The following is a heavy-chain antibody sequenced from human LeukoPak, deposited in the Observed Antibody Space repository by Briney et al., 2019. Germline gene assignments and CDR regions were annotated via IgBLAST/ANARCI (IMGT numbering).Heavy chain of an antibody. CDR3: ARDKTDDRGLDP. CDR2: ISYDGSNK. J-gene: IGHJ5*02. V-gene: IGHV3-30*03. Sequence: PGGSLRLSCAASGFTFSSYGMHWVRQAPGKGLEWVAVISYDGSNKYYADSVKGRFTISRDNSKNTLYLQMNSLRAEDTAVYYCARDKTDDRGLDPWGQGTLVTVSS. CDR1: GFTFSSYG. D-gene: IGHD3-9*01.